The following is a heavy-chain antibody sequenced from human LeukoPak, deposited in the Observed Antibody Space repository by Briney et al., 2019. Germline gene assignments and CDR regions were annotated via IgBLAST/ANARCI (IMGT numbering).Heavy chain of an antibody. CDR3: ARDGSSWLQVWFDP. J-gene: IGHJ5*02. CDR1: GYTFTNFG. V-gene: IGHV1-18*01. D-gene: IGHD6-13*01. Sequence: GASVKVSCKTSGYTFTNFGISWVRQAPGQGLEWMGWISPYNGNTNYAQKLQGRVTMTTDTSTGTAYMELGSLRSDDTAVYYCARDGSSWLQVWFDPWGQGTLVTVSS. CDR2: ISPYNGNT.